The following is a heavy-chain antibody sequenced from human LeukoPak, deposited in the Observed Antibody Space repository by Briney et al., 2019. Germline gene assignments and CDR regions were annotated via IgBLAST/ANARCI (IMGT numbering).Heavy chain of an antibody. Sequence: ASVKVSCKASGYTFTSYGISWVRQAPGQGLEWMGWISAYNGNTNYAQKLQGRVTMTTDTSTSTAYMELRSLRSDDTAVYYCAILWFGEGTLDVWRQGTTVTVSS. CDR2: ISAYNGNT. V-gene: IGHV1-18*01. J-gene: IGHJ6*02. CDR1: GYTFTSYG. CDR3: AILWFGEGTLDV. D-gene: IGHD3-10*01.